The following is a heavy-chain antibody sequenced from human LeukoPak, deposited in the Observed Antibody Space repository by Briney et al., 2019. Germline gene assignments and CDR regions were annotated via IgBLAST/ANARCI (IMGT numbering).Heavy chain of an antibody. J-gene: IGHJ1*01. CDR1: GFTFSSYG. CDR3: ARERYYYDSVEYFQH. V-gene: IGHV3-30*03. D-gene: IGHD3-22*01. CDR2: ISYDGSNK. Sequence: PGGSLRLSCAASGFTFSSYGMHWVRQAPGKGLEWVAVISYDGSNKYYAVSVKGRFTISRDNSKNTLYLQMNSLRAEDTAVYYCARERYYYDSVEYFQHWGQGTLVTVSS.